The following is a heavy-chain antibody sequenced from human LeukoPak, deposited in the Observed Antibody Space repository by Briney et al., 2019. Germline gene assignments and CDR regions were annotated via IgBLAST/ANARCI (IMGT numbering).Heavy chain of an antibody. CDR1: GFTFSSYG. D-gene: IGHD6-13*01. CDR3: ARESAPSIAAGLVWFDP. V-gene: IGHV3-30*03. J-gene: IGHJ5*02. Sequence: GGSLRLSCAASGFTFSSYGMHWVRQAPGKGLEWVAVISYDGSNKYYADSVKGRFTISRDNSKNTLYLQMNSLRAEDTAVYYCARESAPSIAAGLVWFDPWGQGTLVTVSS. CDR2: ISYDGSNK.